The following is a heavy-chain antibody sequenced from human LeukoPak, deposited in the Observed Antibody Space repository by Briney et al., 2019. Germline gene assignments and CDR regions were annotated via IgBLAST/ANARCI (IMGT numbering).Heavy chain of an antibody. J-gene: IGHJ6*03. CDR2: ISGSGGST. CDR1: GFTFSSYA. CDR3: AKGIAADYYYYMDV. V-gene: IGHV3-23*01. Sequence: GGSLRLSCAASGFTFSSYAMTWVRQAPGKGLEWVSGISGSGGSTYYADFLKGRITISRDNSKNTLYLQMSSLRAGDAAVYYCAKGIAADYYYYMDVWGKGATVTVSS. D-gene: IGHD6-6*01.